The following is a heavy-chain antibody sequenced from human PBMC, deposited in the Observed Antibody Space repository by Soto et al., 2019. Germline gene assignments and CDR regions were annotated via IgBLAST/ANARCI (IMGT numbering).Heavy chain of an antibody. Sequence: SETLSLTCTVSGGSISSYYWSWIRQPPGKGLEWIGYIYYSGSTNYNPSLKSRVTISVDTSKNQFSLKLSSVTAADTAVYYCARSDWGLVATAMVAGYWFDPWGQGTLVTVSS. CDR2: IYYSGST. D-gene: IGHD5-18*01. CDR1: GGSISSYY. V-gene: IGHV4-59*01. J-gene: IGHJ5*02. CDR3: ARSDWGLVATAMVAGYWFDP.